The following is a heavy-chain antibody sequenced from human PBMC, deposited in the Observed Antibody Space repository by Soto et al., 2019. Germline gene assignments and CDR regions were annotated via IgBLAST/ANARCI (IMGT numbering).Heavy chain of an antibody. Sequence: SMGLSRAAYGLTFDDYAMHWVRQAPGKGLEWVSGISRNSGHIDYADSVKGRFTISRDNAKNSLYLQMNSLRAEDTAVYYCARDKNVDVEMATIGYWGQGTLVTVSS. V-gene: IGHV3-9*01. CDR1: GLTFDDYA. J-gene: IGHJ4*02. D-gene: IGHD5-12*01. CDR3: ARDKNVDVEMATIGY. CDR2: ISRNSGHI.